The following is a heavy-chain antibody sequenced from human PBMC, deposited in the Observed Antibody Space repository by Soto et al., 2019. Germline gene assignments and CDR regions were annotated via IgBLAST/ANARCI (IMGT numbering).Heavy chain of an antibody. CDR1: GDSIRSYY. CDR2: IYYSGST. Sequence: SETLSLTCTVSGDSIRSYYWSWIRQSPGKGLEWIGYIYYSGSTYYNPSLKSRVNISVDTSKNQFSLKLSSVTAADTTVYYCTRRAYYAISDFDMWGQGTMVTVSS. V-gene: IGHV4-59*04. CDR3: TRRAYYAISDFDM. J-gene: IGHJ3*02. D-gene: IGHD2-8*01.